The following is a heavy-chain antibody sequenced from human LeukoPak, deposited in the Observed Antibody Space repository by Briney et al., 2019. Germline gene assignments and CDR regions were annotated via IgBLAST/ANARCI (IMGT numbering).Heavy chain of an antibody. CDR1: GFTFSTYW. Sequence: PGGSLRLSCAASGFTFSTYWMNWVRQAPGKGREGVDNINQDGSVKYYVDSVKGRFTISRDNAKNSLYVQMNSLRVEDTAVYYCTRDSGWKFDPWGQGTLVTVSS. CDR2: INQDGSVK. J-gene: IGHJ5*02. CDR3: TRDSGWKFDP. D-gene: IGHD3-10*01. V-gene: IGHV3-7*01.